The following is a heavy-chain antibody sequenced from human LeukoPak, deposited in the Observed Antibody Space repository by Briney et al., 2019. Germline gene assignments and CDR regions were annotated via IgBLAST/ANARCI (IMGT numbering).Heavy chain of an antibody. CDR3: ARDEGYGDGAFDI. Sequence: SETLSLTCAVSGYSISSGYYWGWIRQPPGKGLEWIGSIYHGGSTYYNPSLKSRVTISVDTSKNRFSLKLSSVTAADTAVYYCARDEGYGDGAFDIWGQGTMVTVSS. D-gene: IGHD4-17*01. J-gene: IGHJ3*02. CDR1: GYSISSGYY. V-gene: IGHV4-38-2*02. CDR2: IYHGGST.